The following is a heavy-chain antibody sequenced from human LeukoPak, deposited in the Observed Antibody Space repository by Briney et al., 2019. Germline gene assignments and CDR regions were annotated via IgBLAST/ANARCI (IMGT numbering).Heavy chain of an antibody. D-gene: IGHD5-12*01. J-gene: IGHJ4*02. V-gene: IGHV3-30*03. CDR2: ISSDGIDK. Sequence: VGSLRLSCSVSGVTFRNYGIHWVRQAPGKGLEWVALISSDGIDKLYGASVKGRFTISRDDSKSTLYLQMNSLTAEDTAVYYCTTKVMRGNLGDDYDDWGQGTLVTVSS. CDR1: GVTFRNYG. CDR3: TTKVMRGNLGDDYDD.